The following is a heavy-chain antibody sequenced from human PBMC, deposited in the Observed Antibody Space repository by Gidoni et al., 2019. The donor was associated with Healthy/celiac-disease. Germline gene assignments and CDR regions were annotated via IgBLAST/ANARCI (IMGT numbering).Heavy chain of an antibody. CDR1: GGSISSYY. Sequence: QVQLQESGPGLVKPSETLSLTCTVSGGSISSYYWSWIRQPPGKGLEWIGYLYYSGSTNYNPSLKSRVTISVDTSKNQFSLKLSSVTAADTAVYYCARDGEGFWSLDYWGQGTLVTVSS. V-gene: IGHV4-59*01. D-gene: IGHD3-3*01. CDR2: LYYSGST. J-gene: IGHJ4*02. CDR3: ARDGEGFWSLDY.